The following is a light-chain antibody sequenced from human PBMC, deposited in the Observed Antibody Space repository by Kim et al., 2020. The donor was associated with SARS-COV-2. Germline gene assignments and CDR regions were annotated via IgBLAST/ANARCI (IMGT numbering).Light chain of an antibody. V-gene: IGKV3-20*01. Sequence: ENVLTQSPGTLSLSPGERATLSCRASQSLSSSYLGWYQQKPGQAPRLLIFGASSRATGIPDRFSGSGSGTDFTLTISRLEPEDFAVYYCQQHGSPPWTFGQGTKVDIK. CDR2: GAS. CDR3: QQHGSPPWT. J-gene: IGKJ1*01. CDR1: QSLSSSY.